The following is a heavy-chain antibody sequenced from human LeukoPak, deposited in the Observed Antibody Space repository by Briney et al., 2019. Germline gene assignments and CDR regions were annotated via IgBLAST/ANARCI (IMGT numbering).Heavy chain of an antibody. Sequence: GASVKVSCKASGGTFSSYAISWVLQAPGQGLEWMGRIIPILGIANYAQKFQGRVTITADKSTSTAYMELSSLRSEDTAVYYCARASQVGAPDYWGQGTLVTVSS. V-gene: IGHV1-69*04. CDR2: IIPILGIA. CDR3: ARASQVGAPDY. D-gene: IGHD1-26*01. CDR1: GGTFSSYA. J-gene: IGHJ4*02.